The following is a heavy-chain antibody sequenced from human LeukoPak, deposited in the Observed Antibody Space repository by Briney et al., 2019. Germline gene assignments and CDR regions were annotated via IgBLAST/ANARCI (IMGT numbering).Heavy chain of an antibody. J-gene: IGHJ3*02. V-gene: IGHV3-23*01. D-gene: IGHD3-3*01. CDR1: GFTFSSDA. CDR3: AKEEDYDFWNGYYTGDAVDI. Sequence: GGSLRLPCAASGFTFSSDAMSWVRQAPGKGLEWVSAISGSGGSTYYADSVRGRFTISRDNSKNTLYLQLNSLRAEDTAVYYCAKEEDYDFWNGYYTGDAVDIWGQGTMVTVSS. CDR2: ISGSGGST.